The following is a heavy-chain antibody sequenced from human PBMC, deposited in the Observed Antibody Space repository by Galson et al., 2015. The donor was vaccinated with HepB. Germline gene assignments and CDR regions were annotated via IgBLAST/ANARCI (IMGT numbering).Heavy chain of an antibody. CDR1: GYSFTSYW. J-gene: IGHJ2*01. Sequence: QSGAEVKKPGESLKISCKGSGYSFTSYWIGWVRQMPGKGLEWMGIIYPGDSDTRYSPSFQGQVTISADKSISTAYLQWSSLKASDTAMYYCARQSEDYYGDYGGWYFDLWGRGTLVTVSS. CDR3: ARQSEDYYGDYGGWYFDL. D-gene: IGHD4-17*01. CDR2: IYPGDSDT. V-gene: IGHV5-51*01.